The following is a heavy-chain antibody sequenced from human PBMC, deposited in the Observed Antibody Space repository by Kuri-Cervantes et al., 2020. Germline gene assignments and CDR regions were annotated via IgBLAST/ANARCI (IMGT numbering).Heavy chain of an antibody. CDR1: GGSISSHN. CDR2: IHYSGST. D-gene: IGHD1-26*01. V-gene: IGHV4-59*11. Sequence: SETLSLTCSVSGGSISSHNWSWIRQPPGKGLECIGDIHYSGSTNYNPSLKSRVTISVDTSKNQFSLKLSSVTAADTAVYYCARVQEWELPYFDYWGQGTLVTVSS. J-gene: IGHJ4*02. CDR3: ARVQEWELPYFDY.